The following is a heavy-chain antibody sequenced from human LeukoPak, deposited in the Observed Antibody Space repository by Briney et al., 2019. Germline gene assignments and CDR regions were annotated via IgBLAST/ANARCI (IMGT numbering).Heavy chain of an antibody. V-gene: IGHV4-61*02. CDR1: GGSISSASYY. Sequence: SETLSLTCTVSGGSISSASYYWSWIRQPAGKGLEWIGRIYISGSTNYKSSLKSRVTISVDTSKNQFSLKLSSVTAADTAVYYCAREREGPYGYLDYWGQGTLVTVSS. J-gene: IGHJ4*02. CDR3: AREREGPYGYLDY. CDR2: IYISGST. D-gene: IGHD4-17*01.